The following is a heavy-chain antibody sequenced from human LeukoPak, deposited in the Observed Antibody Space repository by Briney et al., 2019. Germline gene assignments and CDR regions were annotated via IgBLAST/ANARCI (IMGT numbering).Heavy chain of an antibody. CDR1: GFTFSSYA. Sequence: GGSLRLSCAASGFTFSSYAMSWVRQAPGKGLEWVSANSGSGGSTYYADSVKGRFTISRDNSKNTLYLQMNSLRAEDTAVYYCAKGHCSSTSCARFDPWGQGTLVTVSS. CDR3: AKGHCSSTSCARFDP. J-gene: IGHJ5*02. CDR2: NSGSGGST. D-gene: IGHD2-2*01. V-gene: IGHV3-23*01.